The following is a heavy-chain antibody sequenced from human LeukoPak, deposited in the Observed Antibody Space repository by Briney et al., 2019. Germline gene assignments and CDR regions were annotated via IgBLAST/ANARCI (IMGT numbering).Heavy chain of an antibody. V-gene: IGHV4-34*01. CDR1: GGSFSGYY. Sequence: SETLSLTCAVYGGSFSGYYWSWIRQPPGKGLEWIGEINHSGSTNYNPSLKSRVTISVDTSKNQFSLKLSSVTAADTAVYYCARGRGYLHWGQGTLVTVSS. CDR2: INHSGST. J-gene: IGHJ4*02. D-gene: IGHD6-13*01. CDR3: ARGRGYLH.